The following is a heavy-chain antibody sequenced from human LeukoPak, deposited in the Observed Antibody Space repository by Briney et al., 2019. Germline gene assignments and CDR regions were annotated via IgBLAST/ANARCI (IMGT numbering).Heavy chain of an antibody. CDR3: ARVTYCYRSGTYFNPGALADY. V-gene: IGHV3-7*01. CDR1: GFTFTSYW. Sequence: GGSLRLSCAASGFTFTSYWMSWVRQAPGKGLEWVAHINEDGSEIYYVDPVKGRFTISRDDAKNSLYLQMNSLRAEDTAVYYCARVTYCYRSGTYFNPGALADYWGQGALVTVSS. J-gene: IGHJ4*02. D-gene: IGHD3-10*01. CDR2: INEDGSEI.